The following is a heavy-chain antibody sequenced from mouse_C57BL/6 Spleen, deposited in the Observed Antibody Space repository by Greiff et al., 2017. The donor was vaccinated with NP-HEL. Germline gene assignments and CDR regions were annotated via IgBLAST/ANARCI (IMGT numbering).Heavy chain of an antibody. D-gene: IGHD1-1*01. CDR1: GYSFTGYY. V-gene: IGHV1-42*01. Sequence: EVQLQQSGPELVKPGASVKISCKASGYSFTGYYMNWVKQSPEKSLEWIGEINPSTGGTTYNQKFKAKATLTVDKSSSTAYMQLKSLTSEDSAVYYCARGGTTVVDYWGQGTTLTVSS. CDR3: ARGGTTVVDY. CDR2: INPSTGGT. J-gene: IGHJ2*01.